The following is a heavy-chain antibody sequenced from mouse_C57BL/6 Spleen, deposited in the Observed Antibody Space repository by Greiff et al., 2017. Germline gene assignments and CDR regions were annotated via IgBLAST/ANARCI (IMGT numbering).Heavy chain of an antibody. CDR1: GYAFTNYL. J-gene: IGHJ2*01. V-gene: IGHV1-54*01. D-gene: IGHD1-1*01. Sequence: QVQLQQSGAELVRPGTSVKVSCKASGYAFTNYLIEWVKQRPGQGLEWIGVINPGSGGTNYNEKFKGKATLTADKSSSTAYMQLSSLTSEDSAVYLCARGEVASFDYWGQGTTLTVSS. CDR2: INPGSGGT. CDR3: ARGEVASFDY.